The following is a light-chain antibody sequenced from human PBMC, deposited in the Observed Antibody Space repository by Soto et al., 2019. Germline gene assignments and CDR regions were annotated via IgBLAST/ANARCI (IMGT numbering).Light chain of an antibody. CDR3: SSYTSSTTGYV. J-gene: IGLJ1*01. V-gene: IGLV2-14*01. CDR1: SSDVGGYNY. CDR2: DVS. Sequence: QSVLTQPASVSGSPGQSITIPCTGTSSDVGGYNYVSWYQQHPGKAPKLMIYDVSSRPSGVSNRFSGSKSGNTASLTISGLQAEDEADYYCSSYTSSTTGYVFGTGTKVTVL.